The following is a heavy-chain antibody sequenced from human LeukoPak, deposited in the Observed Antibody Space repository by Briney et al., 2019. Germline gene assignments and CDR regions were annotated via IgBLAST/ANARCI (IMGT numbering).Heavy chain of an antibody. Sequence: GGSLRLSCAASGFTINSKYMNWVRQAPGEGLEWVSVIYSGGTIHYADSVKGRFTISRDNSKNTLYLQMNSLRAEDTAVYYCAGERDPANHWYFDYWGQGTLVTVSS. J-gene: IGHJ4*02. V-gene: IGHV3-66*01. CDR3: AGERDPANHWYFDY. CDR2: IYSGGTI. CDR1: GFTINSKY.